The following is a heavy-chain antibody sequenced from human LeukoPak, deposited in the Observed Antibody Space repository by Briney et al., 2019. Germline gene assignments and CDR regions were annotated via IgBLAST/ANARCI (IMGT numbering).Heavy chain of an antibody. D-gene: IGHD4-17*01. CDR2: INPSGGST. Sequence: GASVKVSCEASGYTFTSYYMHWVRQAPGQGLEWMGIINPSGGSTSYAQKFQGRVTMTRDTSTSTVYMELSSLRSEDTAVYYCARDNNDYGDYERAFDIWGQGTMVTVSS. CDR1: GYTFTSYY. J-gene: IGHJ3*02. V-gene: IGHV1-46*01. CDR3: ARDNNDYGDYERAFDI.